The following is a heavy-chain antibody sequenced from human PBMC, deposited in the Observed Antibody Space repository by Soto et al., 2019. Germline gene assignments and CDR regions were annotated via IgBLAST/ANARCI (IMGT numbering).Heavy chain of an antibody. D-gene: IGHD3-3*01. CDR1: GCSISSYY. Sequence: SGNLALTCAVSGCSISSYYWSWIRQPPGKGLEWIGYIYHSGSTTYNPSLKSRVTISVDTSRNQFSLRLTSVTAADTAVYCGALQRYDLAILDPWGKGHLVT. J-gene: IGHJ5*02. V-gene: IGHV4-59*01. CDR3: ALQRYDLAILDP. CDR2: IYHSGST.